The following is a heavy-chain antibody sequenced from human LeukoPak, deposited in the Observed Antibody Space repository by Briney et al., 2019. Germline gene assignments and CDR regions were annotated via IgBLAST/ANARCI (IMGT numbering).Heavy chain of an antibody. V-gene: IGHV3-48*02. D-gene: IGHD4-23*01. CDR2: ISSSTNTI. CDR3: ARGGYGANDDAFDI. Sequence: GGSLRLSCAASGFTFSSYSTNWVRQAPGKGLEWVSYISSSTNTIYYADSVKGRFTISRDNTKNSLFLQMNSLRDGDTAVYYCARGGYGANDDAFDIWGQGTMVTVSS. J-gene: IGHJ3*02. CDR1: GFTFSSYS.